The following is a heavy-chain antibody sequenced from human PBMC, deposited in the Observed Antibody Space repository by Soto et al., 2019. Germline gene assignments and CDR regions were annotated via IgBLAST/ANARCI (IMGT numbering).Heavy chain of an antibody. J-gene: IGHJ3*02. D-gene: IGHD3-16*01. CDR2: IKEDGSEK. V-gene: IGHV3-7*03. CDR3: AGTKGAVAFDM. CDR1: GFTFSTYW. Sequence: EVQLVESGGGLVQSGGSLRLSCAASGFTFSTYWMSWVRQAPGKGLEWVANIKEDGSEKYYVDSVKGRFTISRDNGENSLHLQLNSLRDEDTAMYYCAGTKGAVAFDMWGQGTMVTVSS.